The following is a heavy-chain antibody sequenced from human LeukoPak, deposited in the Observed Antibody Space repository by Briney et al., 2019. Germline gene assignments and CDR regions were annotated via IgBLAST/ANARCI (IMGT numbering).Heavy chain of an antibody. CDR2: ISSSGSTI. J-gene: IGHJ6*03. V-gene: IGHV3-11*04. Sequence: LTCTVSGGSISSGDYYWSWIRQPPGKGLEWVSYISSSGSTIYYADSVKGRFTISRDNAKNSLYLQMNSLRAEDTAVYYCARVFDGIAAAVRFSHYYYYMDVWGKGTTVTVSS. CDR1: GGSISSGDYY. CDR3: ARVFDGIAAAVRFSHYYYYMDV. D-gene: IGHD6-13*01.